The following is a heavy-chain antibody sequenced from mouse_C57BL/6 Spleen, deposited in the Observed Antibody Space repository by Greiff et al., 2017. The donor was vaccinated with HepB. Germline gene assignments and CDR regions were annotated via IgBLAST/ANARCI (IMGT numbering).Heavy chain of an antibody. CDR3: ARGDSAGYVGY. J-gene: IGHJ2*01. CDR1: GYTFTSYW. D-gene: IGHD3-2*02. V-gene: IGHV1-55*01. Sequence: VQLQQSGAELVKPGASVKMSCKASGYTFTSYWITWVKQRPGQGLEWIGDIYPGSGSTNYNEKFKSKGTLTVDTSSSTAYMQLSSLKSEDSAVYYCARGDSAGYVGYWGQGTALPVSS. CDR2: IYPGSGST.